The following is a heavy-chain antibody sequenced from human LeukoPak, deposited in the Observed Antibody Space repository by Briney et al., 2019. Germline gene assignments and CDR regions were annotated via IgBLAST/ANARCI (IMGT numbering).Heavy chain of an antibody. D-gene: IGHD2-15*01. CDR1: GFHVITYY. J-gene: IGHJ6*03. CDR2: IYSDFRT. V-gene: IGHV3-53*01. CDR3: ARDIPTYCSGGSCYSGGYMDV. Sequence: GGSLRLSCAASGFHVITYYMNWFRQAPGKGLEWASVIYSDFRTYYADSVKGRFIISKDTSKNTLYLQMNSLRAEDTAVYYCARDIPTYCSGGSCYSGGYMDVWGKGTTVTISS.